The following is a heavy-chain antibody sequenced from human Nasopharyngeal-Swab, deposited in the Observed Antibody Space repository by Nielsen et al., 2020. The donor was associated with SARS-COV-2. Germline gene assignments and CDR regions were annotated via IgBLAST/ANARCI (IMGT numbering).Heavy chain of an antibody. J-gene: IGHJ4*02. CDR2: IIPILGIA. V-gene: IGHV1-69*10. D-gene: IGHD3-16*02. CDR1: GGTFSSYA. CDR3: ASSDYVWGSYRYTGDYFDY. Sequence: SVKVSCKASGGTFSSYAISWVRQAPGQGLEWMGGIIPILGIANYAQKFQGRVTITADKSTSTAYMELSSLRSEDTAVYYCASSDYVWGSYRYTGDYFDYWGQGTLVTVSS.